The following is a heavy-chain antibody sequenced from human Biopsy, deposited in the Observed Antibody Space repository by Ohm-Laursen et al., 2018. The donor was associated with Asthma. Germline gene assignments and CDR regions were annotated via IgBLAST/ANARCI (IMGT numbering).Heavy chain of an antibody. Sequence: ASVKVSCKASAYTFIGYHLHWVRQAPGEGLEWMGRINPSGGATIYAQKFQGRVTMTRDTSISTAYMELSRLTSDDTAVYYCARVQKSPGDRWFDPWGQGTLVTVSS. CDR3: ARVQKSPGDRWFDP. CDR1: AYTFIGYH. CDR2: INPSGGAT. D-gene: IGHD7-27*01. V-gene: IGHV1-2*06. J-gene: IGHJ5*02.